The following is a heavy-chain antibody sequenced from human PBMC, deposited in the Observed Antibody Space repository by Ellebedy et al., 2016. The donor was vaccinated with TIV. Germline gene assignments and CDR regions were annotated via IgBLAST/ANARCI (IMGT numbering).Heavy chain of an antibody. CDR1: RFTFSIFG. Sequence: GESLKISXAASRFTFSIFGLHWVRQAPGKGLEWVALISSDGRKKYYADSVRGRFTISRDNSKNTLYLQMDSLRVEDSAVYYCAKVDPRYGVAPFDSWGQGTLVIVSS. D-gene: IGHD3-3*01. J-gene: IGHJ4*02. V-gene: IGHV3-30*18. CDR3: AKVDPRYGVAPFDS. CDR2: ISSDGRKK.